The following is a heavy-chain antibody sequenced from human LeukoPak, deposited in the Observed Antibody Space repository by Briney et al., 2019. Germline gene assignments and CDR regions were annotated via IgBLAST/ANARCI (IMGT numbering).Heavy chain of an antibody. Sequence: EASVKVSCKASGYTFTSYDINWVRQATGQGLEWMGWMNPNSGNTGYAQKFQGRVTITRNTSISTAYMELSSLRSEDTAVYYCARGDSGYYDFWSGWTPYYYYYMDVWGKGTTVTVSS. V-gene: IGHV1-8*03. D-gene: IGHD3-3*01. J-gene: IGHJ6*03. CDR1: GYTFTSYD. CDR2: MNPNSGNT. CDR3: ARGDSGYYDFWSGWTPYYYYYMDV.